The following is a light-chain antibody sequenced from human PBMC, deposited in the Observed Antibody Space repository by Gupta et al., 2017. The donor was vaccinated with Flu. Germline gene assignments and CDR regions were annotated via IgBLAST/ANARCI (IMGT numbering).Light chain of an antibody. CDR1: LLAKKY. CDR2: KDS. CDR3: YSATENSVI. Sequence: SYELTQPSAVSVSPRQTARITCSGDLLAKKYTRWLRQRPGQAPVLIIYKDSERPSGIPDRFSGSSAGTTVTLTISGAEVEDEGDYFCYSATENSVIFGGGTHLTVL. V-gene: IGLV3-27*01. J-gene: IGLJ2*01.